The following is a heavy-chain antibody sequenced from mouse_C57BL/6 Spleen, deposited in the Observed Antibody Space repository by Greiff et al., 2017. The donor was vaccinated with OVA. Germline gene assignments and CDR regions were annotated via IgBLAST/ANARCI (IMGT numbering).Heavy chain of an antibody. CDR3: ASDYYGSSYERYFDV. D-gene: IGHD1-1*01. CDR1: GYTFTSYG. CDR2: IYPRSGNT. J-gene: IGHJ1*03. V-gene: IGHV1-81*01. Sequence: QVQLQQSGAELARPGASVKLSCKASGYTFTSYGISWVKQRTGQGLEWIGEIYPRSGNTYYNEKFKGKATLTADKSSSTAYMELRSLTSEDSAVYFCASDYYGSSYERYFDVWGTGTTVTVSS.